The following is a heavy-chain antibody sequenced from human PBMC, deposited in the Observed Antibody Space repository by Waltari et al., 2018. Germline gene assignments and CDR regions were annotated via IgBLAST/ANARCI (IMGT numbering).Heavy chain of an antibody. D-gene: IGHD2-21*02. Sequence: QVQLQESGPSLLKPSETLSLICTVSGGSISGFYWSWVRQPPGKGLDWIGYIYYTGSTNVNPSLKSRGTLSVDTSKNQFSLKLSSVTAADTAFYYCARGGGGDWEWFDPWGQGTLVTVSS. CDR3: ARGGGGDWEWFDP. J-gene: IGHJ5*02. CDR1: GGSISGFY. V-gene: IGHV4-59*01. CDR2: IYYTGST.